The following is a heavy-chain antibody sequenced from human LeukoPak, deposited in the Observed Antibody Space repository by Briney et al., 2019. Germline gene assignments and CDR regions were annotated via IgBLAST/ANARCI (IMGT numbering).Heavy chain of an antibody. CDR2: MNGDGSST. Sequence: GGSLRLSCAASGCTFRSYWIHWVRQDPGEGLVWVSLMNGDGSSTSYADSVKGRFTISRDNAKNTLYLQMNRLRAEDTAVYYCARTATDAFVIWGQGTMVTVSS. J-gene: IGHJ3*02. D-gene: IGHD2-21*02. V-gene: IGHV3-74*01. CDR3: ARTATDAFVI. CDR1: GCTFRSYW.